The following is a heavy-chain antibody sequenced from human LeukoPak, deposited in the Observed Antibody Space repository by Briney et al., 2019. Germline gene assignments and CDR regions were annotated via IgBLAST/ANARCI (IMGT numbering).Heavy chain of an antibody. CDR3: ARKWERTAFDI. J-gene: IGHJ3*02. CDR1: GYTFTSYA. V-gene: IGHV1-69*13. CDR2: IIPIFGTA. Sequence: SVKVSCKASGYTFTSYAMHWVRQAPGQGLEWMGGIIPIFGTANYAQKFQGRVTITADESTSTAYMELSSLRSEDTAVYYCARKWERTAFDIWGQGTMVTVSS. D-gene: IGHD1-26*01.